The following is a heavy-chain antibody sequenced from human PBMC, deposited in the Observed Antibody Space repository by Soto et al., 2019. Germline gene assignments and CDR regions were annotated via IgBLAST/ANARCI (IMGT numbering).Heavy chain of an antibody. V-gene: IGHV1-8*01. Sequence: QVQLVQSGAEVKKPGASVKVSCKASGYTFTSYDINWVRQATGQGLEWMGWMNPNSGNTGYAQKFQGRVPMTRNTARSTAYMELSSLRSEDTAVYYCARVVVVAARPDYYYYMDVWGKGTTVTVSS. CDR3: ARVVVVAARPDYYYYMDV. J-gene: IGHJ6*03. CDR1: GYTFTSYD. CDR2: MNPNSGNT. D-gene: IGHD2-15*01.